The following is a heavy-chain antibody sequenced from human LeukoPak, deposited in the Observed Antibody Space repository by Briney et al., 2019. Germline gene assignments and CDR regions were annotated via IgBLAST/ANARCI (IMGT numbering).Heavy chain of an antibody. Sequence: GGSLRLSCAASGFTFSRYWMHWVRQAPGKGLVWVSRINSDGSLTDYADPVKGRFTISRGNAENTLYLQMNSLKAEDTAVYYCVRLLDLDYWGQGTLVTVSS. CDR1: GFTFSRYW. D-gene: IGHD3-10*01. J-gene: IGHJ4*02. V-gene: IGHV3-74*01. CDR2: INSDGSLT. CDR3: VRLLDLDY.